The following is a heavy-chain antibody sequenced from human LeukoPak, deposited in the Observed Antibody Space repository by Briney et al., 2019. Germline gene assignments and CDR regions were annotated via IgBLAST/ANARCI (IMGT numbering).Heavy chain of an antibody. D-gene: IGHD4-17*01. J-gene: IGHJ4*02. CDR3: ARWTTVTNFDY. V-gene: IGHV4-39*07. CDR1: GGSISSGSYY. CDR2: INHSGST. Sequence: PSQTLSLTCTVSGGSISSGSYYWSWIRQPPGKGLEWIGEINHSGSTNYNPSLKSRVTISVDTSKNQFSLKLSSVTAADTAVYYCARWTTVTNFDYWGQGTLVTVSS.